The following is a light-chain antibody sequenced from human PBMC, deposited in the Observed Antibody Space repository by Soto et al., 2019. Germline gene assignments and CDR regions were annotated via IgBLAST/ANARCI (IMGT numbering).Light chain of an antibody. CDR2: GAS. CDR3: RQYNNWPPQT. Sequence: EIVMTQSPDTLSVSPGDGATLSCRASQSVTSNLAWYQQKPGQAPRLLIYGASTRATGIPARFSGSGSGTEFTLTISRLQSEDVAICYCRQYNNWPPQTFGQGTKVEI. J-gene: IGKJ1*01. V-gene: IGKV3-15*01. CDR1: QSVTSN.